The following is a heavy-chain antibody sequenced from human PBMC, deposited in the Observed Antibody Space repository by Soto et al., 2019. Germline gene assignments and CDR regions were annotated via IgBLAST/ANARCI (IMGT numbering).Heavy chain of an antibody. CDR2: INAGNGNT. CDR1: GYTFTSYA. CDR3: ARGSLLGPCLDY. Sequence: ASVKVSCKASGYTFTSYAMHWVRQAPGQRLEWMGWINAGNGNTKYSQKFQGRVTITRDTSASTAYMELSSLRSEDTAVYYCARGSLLGPCLDYWGQGTLVTVSS. V-gene: IGHV1-3*01. J-gene: IGHJ4*02. D-gene: IGHD3-16*01.